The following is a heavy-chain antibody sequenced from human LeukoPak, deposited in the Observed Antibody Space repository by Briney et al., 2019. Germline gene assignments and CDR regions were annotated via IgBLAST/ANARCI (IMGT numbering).Heavy chain of an antibody. J-gene: IGHJ6*04. CDR3: ARDWSVRGVIGYYYYGIDV. V-gene: IGHV3-48*03. Sequence: GGSLTLSCAASGSTFSSYEMICARHPPGGTLECVSYICSCGSTIYYADSGKGRFTISRDNAKNALYLQMNSLRAEDTAVYYCARDWSVRGVIGYYYYGIDVWGKGTRVTVSS. CDR1: GSTFSSYE. CDR2: ICSCGSTI. D-gene: IGHD3-10*01.